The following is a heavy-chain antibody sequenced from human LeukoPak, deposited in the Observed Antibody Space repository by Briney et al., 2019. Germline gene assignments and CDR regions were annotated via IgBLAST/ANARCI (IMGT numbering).Heavy chain of an antibody. CDR1: GGSISSYY. CDR2: VHYSGST. J-gene: IGHJ5*02. V-gene: IGHV4-59*08. CDR3: ARSGDGYNPGWFDR. D-gene: IGHD5-24*01. Sequence: SETLSLTCTVSGGSISSYYWSWIRQPPGKGLEWIGYVHYSGSTNYNPSLKSRVTMSLDTSKNQFSLKLSSVTAADTAVCYCARSGDGYNPGWFDRWGQGTLVTVSS.